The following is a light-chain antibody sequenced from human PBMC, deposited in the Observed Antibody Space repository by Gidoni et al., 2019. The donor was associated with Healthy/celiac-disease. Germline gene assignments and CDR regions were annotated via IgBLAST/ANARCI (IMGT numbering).Light chain of an antibody. J-gene: IGKJ2*01. CDR2: AAS. CDR1: QGISSY. V-gene: IGKV1-8*01. CDR3: QQYYSYPLYT. Sequence: ANRVTQAPSPLSASTGDRVTITCRASQGISSYLAWYQQKPGKAPKLLIYAASTLQSGVPSRFSGSGSGTDFTLTISCLQSEDFATDYCQQYYSYPLYTFGQGTKLEIK.